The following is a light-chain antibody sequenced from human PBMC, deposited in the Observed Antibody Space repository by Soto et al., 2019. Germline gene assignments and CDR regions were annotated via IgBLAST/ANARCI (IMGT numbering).Light chain of an antibody. J-gene: IGLJ1*01. CDR3: PSYVRRLRHDV. CDR1: SSNIGAGYD. Sequence: QSVLTQPPSVSGAPGQRVTISCTGSSSNIGAGYDVHWYQHLPGTAPNLLIYDNTTRPSGDPDRSSASDSATSAPLAIAGLTAEDEADYDCPSYVRRLRHDVFVTRTQLTVL. V-gene: IGLV1-40*01. CDR2: DNT.